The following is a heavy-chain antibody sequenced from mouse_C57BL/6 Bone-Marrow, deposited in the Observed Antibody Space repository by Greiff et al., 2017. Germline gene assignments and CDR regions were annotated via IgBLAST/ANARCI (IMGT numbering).Heavy chain of an antibody. Sequence: VQLQQSGAELARPGASVKLSCKASGYTFTSYGISWVKQRTGQGLEWIGEIYPRSGYPYYNEKFKGKATLTADKSSSTAYMELRSLISEDSAVYFCALLFFYAMDYWGQGTSVTVSA. D-gene: IGHD2-10*01. V-gene: IGHV1-81*01. CDR1: GYTFTSYG. J-gene: IGHJ4*01. CDR2: IYPRSGYP. CDR3: ALLFFYAMDY.